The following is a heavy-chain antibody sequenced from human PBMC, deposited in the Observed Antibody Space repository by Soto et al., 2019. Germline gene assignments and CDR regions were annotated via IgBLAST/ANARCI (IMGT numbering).Heavy chain of an antibody. Sequence: EVQLVESGGGWVQPGGSLRLSCAASGFTFSNYWMYWVRQAPGKGLVWVSRVNNDGTDTTHADSVKGRCTISRVNGENTLDLQMDGRWAEDTAVYYCARGGLPHALEVWGQGSTVTGSS. D-gene: IGHD2-21*01. J-gene: IGHJ3*01. V-gene: IGHV3-74*03. CDR2: VNNDGTDT. CDR3: ARGGLPHALEV. CDR1: GFTFSNYW.